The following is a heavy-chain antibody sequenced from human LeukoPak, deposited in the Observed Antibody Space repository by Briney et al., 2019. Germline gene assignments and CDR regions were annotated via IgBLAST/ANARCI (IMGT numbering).Heavy chain of an antibody. D-gene: IGHD6-13*01. CDR1: GFTFSDYY. CDR2: ISSSGSTI. Sequence: SGGSLRLSCAASGFTFSDYYMSWTRQAPGKGLEWVSYISSSGSTIYYADSVKGRFTISRDNAKNSLYLQMNSLRAEDTAVYYCARGGSSWYSPRYYYYYMDVWGKGTTVTVSS. J-gene: IGHJ6*03. CDR3: ARGGSSWYSPRYYYYYMDV. V-gene: IGHV3-11*04.